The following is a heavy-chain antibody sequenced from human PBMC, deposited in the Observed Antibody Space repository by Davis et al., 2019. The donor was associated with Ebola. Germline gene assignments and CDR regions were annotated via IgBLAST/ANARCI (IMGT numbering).Heavy chain of an antibody. V-gene: IGHV4-59*08. CDR1: GGSISSYY. Sequence: PSETLSLTCTVPGGSISSYYWSWIRQPPGKGLEWIGYIYYSGSTNYNPSLKSRVTISVDTSKNQFSLKLSSVTAADTAVYYCARRQRSSWYFDYWGQGTLVTVSS. J-gene: IGHJ4*02. D-gene: IGHD6-13*01. CDR3: ARRQRSSWYFDY. CDR2: IYYSGST.